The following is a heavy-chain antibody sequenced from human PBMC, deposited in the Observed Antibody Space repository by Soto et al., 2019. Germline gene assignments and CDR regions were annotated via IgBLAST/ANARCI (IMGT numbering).Heavy chain of an antibody. J-gene: IGHJ4*02. CDR3: ARGVGSSPPRY. CDR2: VYDNGRP. CDR1: GGSISVYY. Sequence: SETLSLTCTISGGSISVYYWSWIRQSPRQGLEWIGYVYDNGRPYYSPSLKSRVTISADTSKNQISLKLTSETAADPAVYYCARGVGSSPPRYWGRGTLVTVSS. D-gene: IGHD3-9*01. V-gene: IGHV4-59*01.